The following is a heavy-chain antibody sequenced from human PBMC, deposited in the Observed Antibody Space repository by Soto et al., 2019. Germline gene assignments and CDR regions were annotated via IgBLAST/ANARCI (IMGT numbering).Heavy chain of an antibody. D-gene: IGHD2-8*01. V-gene: IGHV5-51*01. CDR1: GYSFNNYW. CDR2: IFPGDSDT. CDR3: ASQIGPHGVERCFDY. J-gene: IGHJ4*02. Sequence: PGESLKISCKGSGYSFNNYWIAWVRQMPGKGLEWMGIIFPGDSDTVYSPSFQGQVTISVDKSIGTAYLQWSGLKASDTAMYYCASQIGPHGVERCFDYWGQGTLGTVSS.